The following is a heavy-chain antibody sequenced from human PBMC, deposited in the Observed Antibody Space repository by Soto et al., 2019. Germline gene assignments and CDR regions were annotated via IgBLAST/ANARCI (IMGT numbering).Heavy chain of an antibody. J-gene: IGHJ6*02. CDR2: ISGSGGST. D-gene: IGHD3-9*01. CDR3: ARNVWGITIFGGMDV. V-gene: IGHV3-23*01. Sequence: EVQLLESGGGLVQPGGSLRLSCAASGFTFSSYAMSWVRQAPGKGLEWVSAISGSGGSTYYADSVKGRFTISRDNSKNTLYLQMNSLRAADTAVYYCARNVWGITIFGGMDVWGQGTTVTVSS. CDR1: GFTFSSYA.